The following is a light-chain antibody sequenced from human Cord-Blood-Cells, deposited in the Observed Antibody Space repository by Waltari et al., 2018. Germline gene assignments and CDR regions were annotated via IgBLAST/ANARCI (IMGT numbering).Light chain of an antibody. V-gene: IGLV2-14*01. Sequence: QSALTQPASVSGSPGQSITISCTGTSSDVGGYNYVSWYQQHPGKAPKLMIYDVTTRPSRVSNRFSGSKSGNTASLTISGLQAEDEADYYCSSYTSSSTYVFGTGTKVTVL. CDR2: DVT. J-gene: IGLJ1*01. CDR1: SSDVGGYNY. CDR3: SSYTSSSTYV.